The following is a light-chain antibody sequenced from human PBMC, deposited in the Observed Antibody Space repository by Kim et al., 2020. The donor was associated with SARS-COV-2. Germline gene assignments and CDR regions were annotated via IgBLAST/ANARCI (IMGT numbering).Light chain of an antibody. J-gene: IGKJ4*01. CDR2: DTV. CDR3: QQRSNWPPALS. V-gene: IGKV3-11*01. Sequence: AGERATLSCRASESVGTTLAWNQQRPGQPPRLMIYDTVNWATGIPDRFSGSGSGTDFTLTISSRESEDFAVYYCQQRSNWPPALSFGGGTKVDIK. CDR1: ESVGTT.